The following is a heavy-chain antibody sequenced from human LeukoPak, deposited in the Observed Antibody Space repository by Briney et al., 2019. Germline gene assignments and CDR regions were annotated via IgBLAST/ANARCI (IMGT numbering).Heavy chain of an antibody. CDR3: ARRREMYSGYYGDY. J-gene: IGHJ4*02. V-gene: IGHV1-18*01. CDR1: GYTFTSYG. D-gene: IGHD3-22*01. CDR2: ISAYNGNT. Sequence: ASVKVSCKASGYTFTSYGISWVRQAPGQGLGGLGWISAYNGNTNYAQKLQGRVTMTTDTSTSTAYMELRSLRSDDTAVYYCARRREMYSGYYGDYWGQGTLVTVSS.